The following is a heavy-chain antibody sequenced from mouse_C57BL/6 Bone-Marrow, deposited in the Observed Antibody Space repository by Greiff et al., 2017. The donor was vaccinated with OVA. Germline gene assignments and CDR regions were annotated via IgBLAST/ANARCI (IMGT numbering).Heavy chain of an antibody. D-gene: IGHD1-1*01. Sequence: VQLQQSVAELVRPGASVKLSCTASGFNIKNNYMHWVKQRPEQGLEWIGRIDPANGNTKYAPKFQGKATITADTSSNTAYLQLSSLTSEDTAIYYCARRVYYYGSTHDYWGQGTTLTFSS. V-gene: IGHV14-3*01. J-gene: IGHJ2*01. CDR2: IDPANGNT. CDR3: ARRVYYYGSTHDY. CDR1: GFNIKNNY.